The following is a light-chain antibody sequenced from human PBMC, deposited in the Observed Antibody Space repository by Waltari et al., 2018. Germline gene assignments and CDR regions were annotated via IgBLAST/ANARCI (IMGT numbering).Light chain of an antibody. CDR1: SSDIGTYNS. J-gene: IGLJ2*01. V-gene: IGLV2-23*02. CDR2: DVT. Sequence: SALTQPASVSGSPGQSITIASTGTSSDIGTYNSVSWYQQDPGNAHKLMIYDVTKRTSGFSSRFPGAKSGNTASLTISGLQAEDDADYSGCSYAGSSSLVLGGGTKLTVL. CDR3: CSYAGSSSLV.